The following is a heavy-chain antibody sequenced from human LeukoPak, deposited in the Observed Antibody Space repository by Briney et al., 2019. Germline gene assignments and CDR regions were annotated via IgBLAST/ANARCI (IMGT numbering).Heavy chain of an antibody. D-gene: IGHD6-13*01. J-gene: IGHJ4*02. Sequence: PGGSLRLSCAASGFTFSSYSMNWVRQAPGKGLEWVSYISSSSTIYYADSVKGRFTISRDNSKNTLYLQMNSLRAEDTAVYYCAKAPRIAAAGTQIDYWGQGTLVTVSS. CDR3: AKAPRIAAAGTQIDY. V-gene: IGHV3-48*01. CDR1: GFTFSSYS. CDR2: ISSSSTI.